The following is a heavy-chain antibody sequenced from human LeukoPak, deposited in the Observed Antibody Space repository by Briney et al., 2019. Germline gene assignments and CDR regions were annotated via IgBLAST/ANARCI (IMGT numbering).Heavy chain of an antibody. V-gene: IGHV3-53*01. D-gene: IGHD3-10*01. CDR3: ARTPGITIVRGLGY. J-gene: IGHJ4*02. CDR1: GFSVSSNY. CDR2: IYTGGPT. Sequence: PGGSLRLSCAASGFSVSSNYMSWVRQAPGKGLEWVSVIYTGGPTFYADSVKGRFTISRDNSKNMLYLQMNNLRDEDTAVYYCARTPGITIVRGLGYWGQGTLVTVSS.